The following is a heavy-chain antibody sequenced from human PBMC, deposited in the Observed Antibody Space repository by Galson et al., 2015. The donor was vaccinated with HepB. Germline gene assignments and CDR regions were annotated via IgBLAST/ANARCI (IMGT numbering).Heavy chain of an antibody. CDR2: ISSSSTI. J-gene: IGHJ6*02. D-gene: IGHD3-3*01. Sequence: SLRLSCAASGFTFSSYSMNWVRQAPGKGLEWVSYISSSSTIYYADSVKGRFTISRDNAKNSLYLQMNSLRDEDTAVYYCARVTQPRTAVLEWLLYEGDINYYGMDVWGQGTTVTVSS. CDR1: GFTFSSYS. CDR3: ARVTQPRTAVLEWLLYEGDINYYGMDV. V-gene: IGHV3-48*02.